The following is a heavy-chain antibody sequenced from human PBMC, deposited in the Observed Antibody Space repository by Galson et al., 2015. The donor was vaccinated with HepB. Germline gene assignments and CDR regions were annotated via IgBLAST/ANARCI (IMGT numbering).Heavy chain of an antibody. CDR3: TRYWVYYTMDV. V-gene: IGHV3-15*01. Sequence: SLRLSCAASGFTFNDAWMTWVRQTPGKGLEWVGRIKSKTNGETIDYAAPVKGRFTISRDDLKSTLYLQMNNLKTEDTGIYYCTRYWVYYTMDVWGQGTTVTVSS. CDR2: IKSKTNGETI. J-gene: IGHJ6*02. CDR1: GFTFNDAW. D-gene: IGHD2-8*02.